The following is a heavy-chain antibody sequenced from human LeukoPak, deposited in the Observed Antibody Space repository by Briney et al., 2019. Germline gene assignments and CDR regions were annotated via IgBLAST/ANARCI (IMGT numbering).Heavy chain of an antibody. V-gene: IGHV4-39*01. D-gene: IGHD3-3*01. Sequence: SETLSLTCTVSGGSISSSSYDWGWIRQPPGKGLEWIGSIYYSGSTYYNPSLKSRVTISVDTSKNQFSLKLSSVTAADTAVYYCARRGDDFWSGYYDYYYMDVWGKGTTVTVSS. CDR2: IYYSGST. CDR1: GGSISSSSYD. J-gene: IGHJ6*03. CDR3: ARRGDDFWSGYYDYYYMDV.